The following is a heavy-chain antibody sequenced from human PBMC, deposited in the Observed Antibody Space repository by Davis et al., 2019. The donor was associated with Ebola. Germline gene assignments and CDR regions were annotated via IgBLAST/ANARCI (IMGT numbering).Heavy chain of an antibody. CDR2: ISYDGNQK. D-gene: IGHD3-10*01. J-gene: IGHJ6*02. CDR1: GFTFSVYG. CDR3: AKAGGSGFSYSGMDV. V-gene: IGHV3-30*18. Sequence: GGSLRLSCAASGFTFSVYGMHWVRQAPGKGLEWVAVISYDGNQKYSADAVKGRFTISRDNSKNTLFLEMNTLRAEDTAVYYCAKAGGSGFSYSGMDVWGQGTTVTVS.